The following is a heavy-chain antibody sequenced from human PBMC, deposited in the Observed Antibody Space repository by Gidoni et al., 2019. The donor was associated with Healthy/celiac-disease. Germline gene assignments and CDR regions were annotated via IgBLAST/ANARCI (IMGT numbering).Heavy chain of an antibody. J-gene: IGHJ6*02. CDR2: IYYSGST. CDR1: GGYISSYY. D-gene: IGHD2-21*02. CDR3: ARGGGGDTVNYYYYGMDV. Sequence: QVHLQESGPVLVQPSETLSLTCTVSGGYISSYYWSWIRQPPGKGLEWIGYIYYSGSTNYNPSLKSRVTISVDTSKNQFSLKLSAVTAADTAVYYCARGGGGDTVNYYYYGMDVWGQGTTVTVSS. V-gene: IGHV4-59*01.